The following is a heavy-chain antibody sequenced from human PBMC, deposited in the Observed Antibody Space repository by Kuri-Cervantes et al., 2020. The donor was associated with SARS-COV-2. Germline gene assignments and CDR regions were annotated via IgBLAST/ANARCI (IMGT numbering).Heavy chain of an antibody. CDR1: GGTFSSYA. V-gene: IGHV1-69*13. D-gene: IGHD6-6*01. CDR2: IIPIFGTA. CDR3: ARSIAAPYGDYYYYYGMDV. J-gene: IGHJ6*01. Sequence: SVKVSCKASGGTFSSYAISWVRQAPGQGLEWMGGIIPIFGTANYAQKFQGRVTITADESTSTAYMELSSLRSEDTAVYYCARSIAAPYGDYYYYYGMDVWGQGTTVTCYS.